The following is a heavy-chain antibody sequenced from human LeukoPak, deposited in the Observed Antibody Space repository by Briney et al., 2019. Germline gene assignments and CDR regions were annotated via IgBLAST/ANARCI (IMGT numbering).Heavy chain of an antibody. CDR1: GFTFSSYE. V-gene: IGHV3-48*03. Sequence: GGSLRLSCAASGFTFSSYEMNWVRLAPGKGLEWVSYISSSGGAIYYADSVKGRFTISRDNAKNSLYLQMNSLGAEDTAVYYCARDSRIAVAGTFDYWGQGTLVTVSS. CDR2: ISSSGGAI. J-gene: IGHJ4*02. D-gene: IGHD6-19*01. CDR3: ARDSRIAVAGTFDY.